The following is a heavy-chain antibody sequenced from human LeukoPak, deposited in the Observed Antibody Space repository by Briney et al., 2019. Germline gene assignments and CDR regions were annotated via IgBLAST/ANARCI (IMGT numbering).Heavy chain of an antibody. D-gene: IGHD3-16*01. CDR2: ISWNSGSI. V-gene: IGHV3-9*01. J-gene: IGHJ4*02. CDR3: AKDGIGDLASFFDY. Sequence: PGRSLRLSCAASGFTFDDYAMHWVRQAPGKGLEWVSGISWNSGSIGYADSVKGRFTISRDNAKNSLYLQMNSLRAEDTALYYCAKDGIGDLASFFDYWGQGTLVTVSS. CDR1: GFTFDDYA.